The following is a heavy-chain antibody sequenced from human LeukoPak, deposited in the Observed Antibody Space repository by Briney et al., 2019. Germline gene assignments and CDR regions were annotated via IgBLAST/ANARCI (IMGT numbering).Heavy chain of an antibody. V-gene: IGHV1-2*02. J-gene: IGHJ4*02. D-gene: IGHD1-1*01. CDR2: IIPNSGAT. CDR3: ARDLTGTGDY. Sequence: GASVKVSCKASGYTFTDYYMHLVRQAPGQGLGWMGWIIPNSGATNYAQKFQGRVTLTRDTSISTAYMELSSLRSDDTAIYYCARDLTGTGDYWGQGTLVTVSS. CDR1: GYTFTDYY.